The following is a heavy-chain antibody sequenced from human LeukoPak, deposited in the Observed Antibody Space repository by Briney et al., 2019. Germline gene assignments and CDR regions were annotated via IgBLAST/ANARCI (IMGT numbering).Heavy chain of an antibody. V-gene: IGHV4-4*09. J-gene: IGHJ6*03. CDR3: ARPRRDGYNGRNNYYYYYYMDV. CDR1: GGSISSYY. CDR2: IYTSGST. D-gene: IGHD5-24*01. Sequence: PSETLSLTCTVSGGSISSYYWSWLRQPPGKGLEWIGYIYTSGSTNYNPSLKSRVTISVDTSKNQSSLKLSSVTAADTAVYYCARPRRDGYNGRNNYYYYYYMDVWGKGTTVTVSS.